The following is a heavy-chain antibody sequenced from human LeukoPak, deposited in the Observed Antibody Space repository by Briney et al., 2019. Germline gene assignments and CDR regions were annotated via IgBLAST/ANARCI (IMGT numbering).Heavy chain of an antibody. V-gene: IGHV1-2*06. D-gene: IGHD5-18*01. CDR3: ARDHEGVGYSYGNSYYYYYMDV. J-gene: IGHJ6*03. CDR1: GYTFTGYY. CDR2: IDPNGGGT. Sequence: ASVKVSCKASGYTFTGYYMHWVRQAPGQGLEWMGRIDPNGGGTHYAQKFQGRVTMARDTSISTDYMELTELRSDDTAVYYCARDHEGVGYSYGNSYYYYYMDVWGKGTTVTVSS.